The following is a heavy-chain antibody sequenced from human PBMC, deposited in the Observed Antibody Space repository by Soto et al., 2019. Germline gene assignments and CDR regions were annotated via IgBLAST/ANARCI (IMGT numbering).Heavy chain of an antibody. CDR2: IAGDGSNI. CDR1: EVTFRKYA. J-gene: IGHJ5*02. D-gene: IGHD2-8*01. CDR3: GQNGILGNGMLAWFDP. V-gene: IGHV3-23*01. Sequence: EVQLLESGGGLVQPGGSLRLSCTASEVTFRKYAMSWIRQAPGKGLEWVSAIAGDGSNINYADSVRGLFTISRDRRRNTRYLQMNSRRGDDTGFYYCGQNGILGNGMLAWFDPWGQGTLVTVTS.